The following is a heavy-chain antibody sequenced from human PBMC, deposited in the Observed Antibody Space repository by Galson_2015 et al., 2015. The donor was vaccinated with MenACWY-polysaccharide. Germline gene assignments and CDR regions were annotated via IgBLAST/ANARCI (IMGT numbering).Heavy chain of an antibody. D-gene: IGHD6-6*01. Sequence: SETLSLTCTVSGASISSSSYYWGWIRQPPGKGLEWIGNIYYSGSTYYNPSLKSRVTISVDTSKNQFSLKLSSVTAADTAVYYCARHLTEYKYAMDVWGQGTTVTVSS. CDR3: ARHLTEYKYAMDV. V-gene: IGHV4-39*01. J-gene: IGHJ6*02. CDR2: IYYSGST. CDR1: GASISSSSYY.